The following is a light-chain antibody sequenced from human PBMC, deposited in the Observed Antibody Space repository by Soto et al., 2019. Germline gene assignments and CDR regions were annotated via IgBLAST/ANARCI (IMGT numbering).Light chain of an antibody. CDR2: GNS. Sequence: QSVLTQPPSVSGAPGQRVTISCTGSSSNIGAGYDVHWYQQLPGTAPKLLIYGNSNRPSGVPDRFSGSKSGTSASLAITGLQAEAEADYYCQSYDSSLSGLFGGGTQLTVL. J-gene: IGLJ2*01. CDR3: QSYDSSLSGL. V-gene: IGLV1-40*01. CDR1: SSNIGAGYD.